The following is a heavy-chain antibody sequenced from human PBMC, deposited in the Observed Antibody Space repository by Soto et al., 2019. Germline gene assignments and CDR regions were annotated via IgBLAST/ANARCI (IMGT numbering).Heavy chain of an antibody. V-gene: IGHV4-34*02. CDR1: GGSFRGNY. D-gene: IGHD5-12*01. J-gene: IGHJ4*02. Sequence: QVQLQQWGAGLLKPSETLSLTCAVYGGSFRGNYWSWIRQPPGKGLEWIGEINHSGDINYNPSLESRVTISVDTSKIQLSLKLNSVTAADTAVYSCAARLNSGYDSGGYYWGQGSLVTFSS. CDR3: AARLNSGYDSGGYY. CDR2: INHSGDI.